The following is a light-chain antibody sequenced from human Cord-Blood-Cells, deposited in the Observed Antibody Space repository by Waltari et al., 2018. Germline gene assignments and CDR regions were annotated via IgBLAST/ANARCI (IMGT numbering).Light chain of an antibody. Sequence: SYELTKPSSVSVSPAQTAKSTRPGDVLAKKYARWFQQTPGQAPVLVIYKDSERPSGIPERFSGSSSGTTVTLTISGAQVEDEADYYCYSAADNNWVFGGGTKLTVL. CDR3: YSAADNNWV. J-gene: IGLJ3*02. CDR1: VLAKKY. V-gene: IGLV3-27*01. CDR2: KDS.